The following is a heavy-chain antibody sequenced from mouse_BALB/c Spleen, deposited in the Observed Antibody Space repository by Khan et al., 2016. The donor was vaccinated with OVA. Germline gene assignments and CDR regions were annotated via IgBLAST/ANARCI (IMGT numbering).Heavy chain of an antibody. Sequence: LEVSGAELMKPGASVKISCKATGYTFRSYWMEWVKQRPGHGLEWIGEILPGTGSTNYNETFKGKATFTADTSSNTAYMQLSILTSEDSAVCYCARPYYADYWGQGTTLTVSS. CDR2: ILPGTGST. CDR3: ARPYYADY. D-gene: IGHD2-10*01. J-gene: IGHJ2*01. CDR1: GYTFRSYW. V-gene: IGHV1-9*01.